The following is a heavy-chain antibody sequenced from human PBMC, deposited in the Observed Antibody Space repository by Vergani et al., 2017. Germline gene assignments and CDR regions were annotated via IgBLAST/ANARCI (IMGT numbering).Heavy chain of an antibody. D-gene: IGHD6-13*01. V-gene: IGHV3-30*02. Sequence: QVQLVESGGGVVQPGGSLRLSCAASGFTFNSYGMHWVRQAPGKGLEWVASIRSDESRRYYGDSMEGPFTISRDNSKNTLYLQMKSLRPEDTAGYYCARGDEVDEQLGLDYWGQGTLVTVSS. J-gene: IGHJ4*02. CDR3: ARGDEVDEQLGLDY. CDR1: GFTFNSYG. CDR2: IRSDESRR.